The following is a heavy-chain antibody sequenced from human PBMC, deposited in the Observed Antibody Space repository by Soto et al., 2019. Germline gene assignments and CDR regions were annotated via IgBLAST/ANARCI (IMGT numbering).Heavy chain of an antibody. J-gene: IGHJ4*02. Sequence: EVQLVESGGGLVKPGESLRLSCAASDLSFSNAYITWVRQAPGKGLEWVGRIKSKTDGGTIDYAAPVKGRFIISRDDSSNTVYLQMNSLKTEDPAVYYCTTRGALGYWGQGTLVTVSS. CDR1: DLSFSNAY. D-gene: IGHD2-15*01. CDR3: TTRGALGY. V-gene: IGHV3-15*07. CDR2: IKSKTDGGTI.